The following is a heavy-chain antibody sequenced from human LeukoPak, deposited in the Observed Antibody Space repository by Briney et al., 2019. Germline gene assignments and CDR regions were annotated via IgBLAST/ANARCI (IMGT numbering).Heavy chain of an antibody. CDR1: GGSISSGSYY. CDR2: IYYSGST. V-gene: IGHV4-39*07. Sequence: SETLSLTCTVSGGSISSGSYYWGWIRQPPGKGLEWIGNIYYSGSTYYNPSLKSRVTISVDTSKNQFSLKLSSVTAADTAVYYCAGGTVTTYHVYFDLWGRGTLVTVSS. D-gene: IGHD4-11*01. J-gene: IGHJ2*01. CDR3: AGGTVTTYHVYFDL.